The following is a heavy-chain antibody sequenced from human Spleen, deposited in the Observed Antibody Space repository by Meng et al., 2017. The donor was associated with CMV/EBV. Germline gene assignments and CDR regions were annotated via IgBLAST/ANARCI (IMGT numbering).Heavy chain of an antibody. J-gene: IGHJ4*02. CDR1: GFTFSSYA. CDR3: TKGLITVAT. V-gene: IGHV3-15*01. Sequence: CAASGFTFSSYAMSWVRQAPGKGLEWVGRIKSKTDGETTDYAAPVKGRFIISRDDSKNTLYLQMSSLKTEDTAVYYCTKGLITVATWGQGTLVTVSS. CDR2: IKSKTDGETT. D-gene: IGHD6-19*01.